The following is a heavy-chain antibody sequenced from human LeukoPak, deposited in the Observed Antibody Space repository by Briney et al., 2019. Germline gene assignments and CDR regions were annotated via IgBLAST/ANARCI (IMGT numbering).Heavy chain of an antibody. CDR3: ARYGDVKYGMDV. D-gene: IGHD7-27*01. CDR1: GGSFSGYY. V-gene: IGHV4-34*01. Sequence: SETLSLTCAVYGGSFSGYYWSWIRQPPGKGLEWIGEINHSGSTNYNPSLKSRVTISVDTSKNQFSLKLSSVTAADTAVYYYARYGDVKYGMDVWGQGTTVTVSS. J-gene: IGHJ6*02. CDR2: INHSGST.